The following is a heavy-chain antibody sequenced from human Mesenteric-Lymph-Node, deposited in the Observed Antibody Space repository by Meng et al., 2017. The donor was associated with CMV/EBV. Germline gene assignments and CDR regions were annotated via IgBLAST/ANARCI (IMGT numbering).Heavy chain of an antibody. Sequence: FSDSYMHWIRQAPGKGLECIAYINLSGSTTIYADSVKGRFSISRDNAKNSLYLQMNSLTVEDTAVYYCARDDYTYNSEKKKLGALDIWGPGTVVTVSS. J-gene: IGHJ3*02. CDR1: FSDSY. V-gene: IGHV3-11*01. CDR3: ARDDYTYNSEKKKLGALDI. CDR2: INLSGSTT. D-gene: IGHD3-3*01.